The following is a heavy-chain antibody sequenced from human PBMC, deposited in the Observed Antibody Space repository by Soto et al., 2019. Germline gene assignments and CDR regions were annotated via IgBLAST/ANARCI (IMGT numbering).Heavy chain of an antibody. CDR1: GFTFSSYA. Sequence: AGGSLRLSCAASGFTFSSYAMHWVRQAPGKGLEWVAVISYDGSNKYYADSVKGRFTISRDNSKNTLYLQMNSLRAEDTAVYYCARDLNDFWSGYYHYYYYGMDVWGQGTTVTVSS. D-gene: IGHD3-3*01. V-gene: IGHV3-30-3*01. J-gene: IGHJ6*02. CDR2: ISYDGSNK. CDR3: ARDLNDFWSGYYHYYYYGMDV.